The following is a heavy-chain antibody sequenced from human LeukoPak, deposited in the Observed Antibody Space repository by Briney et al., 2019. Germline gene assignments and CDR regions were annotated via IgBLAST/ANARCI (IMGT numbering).Heavy chain of an antibody. D-gene: IGHD4-23*01. CDR2: INPSGGST. Sequence: ASVKVSCKASGYTFTSYYMHWVRQAPGQGLEWMGIINPSGGSTSYAQKFQGRVTMTRDTSTSTVYMELSSQRSADTAVCYCARYGGKWAPYNLPPRDYWGQGTLVTVSS. V-gene: IGHV1-46*01. CDR1: GYTFTSYY. CDR3: ARYGGKWAPYNLPPRDY. J-gene: IGHJ4*02.